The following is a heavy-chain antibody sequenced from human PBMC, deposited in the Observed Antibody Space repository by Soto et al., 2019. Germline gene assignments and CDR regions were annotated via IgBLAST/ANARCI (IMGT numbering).Heavy chain of an antibody. CDR1: GFSLSTYHMG. CDR2: IYWDDDT. Sequence: QITLKESGPTLVRPAQTLTLTCDFSGFSLSTYHMGVAWIRQPPGKALEWLALIYWDDDTRYSPSLKDRLAISKGTSSNQVVLTITNVDPGDTATYCCAHAGDYDLLTFDHWGPGTLVTVSS. V-gene: IGHV2-5*02. J-gene: IGHJ4*02. CDR3: AHAGDYDLLTFDH. D-gene: IGHD4-17*01.